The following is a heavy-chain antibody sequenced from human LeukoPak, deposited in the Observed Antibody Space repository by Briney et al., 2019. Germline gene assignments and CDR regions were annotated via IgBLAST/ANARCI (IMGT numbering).Heavy chain of an antibody. D-gene: IGHD4-17*01. V-gene: IGHV3-11*04. Sequence: PGGSLRLSCAASGFTFSDYYMSWIRQAPGKGLEWVSYISSSGSTIYCADSVKGRFTISRDNAKNSLYLQMNSLRAEDTAVYYCARSPPESYGDYPYYFDYWGQGTLVTVSS. J-gene: IGHJ4*02. CDR2: ISSSGSTI. CDR1: GFTFSDYY. CDR3: ARSPPESYGDYPYYFDY.